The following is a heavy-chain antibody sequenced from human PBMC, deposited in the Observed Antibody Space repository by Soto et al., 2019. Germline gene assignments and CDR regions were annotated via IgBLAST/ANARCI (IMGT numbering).Heavy chain of an antibody. V-gene: IGHV4-59*01. Sequence: SETLSLTCTVSGGSISSYYWSWIRQPPGKGLEWIGYIYYSGSTNYNPSLKSRVTISVDTSKNQFSLKLSSVTAADTAVYYCARLSTLNRYYCYLISVWGKGTTVIVSS. CDR3: ARLSTLNRYYCYLISV. J-gene: IGHJ6*04. CDR2: IYYSGST. CDR1: GGSISSYY. D-gene: IGHD1-26*01.